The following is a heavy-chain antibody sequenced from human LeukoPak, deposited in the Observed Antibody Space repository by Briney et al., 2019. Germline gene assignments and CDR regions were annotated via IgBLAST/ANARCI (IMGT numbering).Heavy chain of an antibody. CDR1: GFTFSSYW. V-gene: IGHV3-74*01. Sequence: PGGSLRLSCAASGFTFSSYWMHWVRQAPGKGLVWVSRINSDGSSTSYADSAKGRFTISRDNAKNTLYLQMNSLRAEDTAVYYCARVVEWFPGKVDAFDIWGQGTMVTVSS. CDR3: ARVVEWFPGKVDAFDI. J-gene: IGHJ3*02. D-gene: IGHD3-3*01. CDR2: INSDGSST.